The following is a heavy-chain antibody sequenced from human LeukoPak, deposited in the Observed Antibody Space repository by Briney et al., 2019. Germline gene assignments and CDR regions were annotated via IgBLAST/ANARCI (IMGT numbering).Heavy chain of an antibody. CDR1: GFTFSSYE. V-gene: IGHV3-48*03. J-gene: IGHJ3*02. Sequence: GGSLRPSCAASGFTFSSYEMNWVRQAPGKGLEWLSYISTSGSTIYYVDSVKGRFTISRDNAKNSLYLQMSSLRAEDTAIYYCAREQGYSNAFDIWGQGTMVTVSS. CDR3: AREQGYSNAFDI. CDR2: ISTSGSTI. D-gene: IGHD5-18*01.